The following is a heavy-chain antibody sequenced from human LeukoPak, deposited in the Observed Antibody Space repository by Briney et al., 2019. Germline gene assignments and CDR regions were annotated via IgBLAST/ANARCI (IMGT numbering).Heavy chain of an antibody. V-gene: IGHV4-59*08. Sequence: SETLSLTCTVSGGSISSYYWSWIRQPPGKGLEWIGYIYYSGSTNYNPSLKSRVTISVDTSKNQFSLKLSSVTAADTAVYYCARFPVWFGERNYYYYYYMDVWGKGTTVTISS. J-gene: IGHJ6*03. D-gene: IGHD3-10*01. CDR2: IYYSGST. CDR1: GGSISSYY. CDR3: ARFPVWFGERNYYYYYYMDV.